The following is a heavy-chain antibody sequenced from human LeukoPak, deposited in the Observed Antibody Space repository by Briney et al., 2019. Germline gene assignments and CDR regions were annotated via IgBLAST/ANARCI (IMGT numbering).Heavy chain of an antibody. CDR3: ATPKNDYSDRYNYFDP. D-gene: IGHD4-17*01. CDR1: GFTFSDSA. Sequence: PGGSLKLSCAASGFTFSDSAIHWVRQAPGRGLEWVSAIGGGSGSTYYADSVKGRFTISRDNSKNTLYLQMNSLRAEDTAIYYCATPKNDYSDRYNYFDPWGQGTLVSVSS. CDR2: IGGGSGST. J-gene: IGHJ5*02. V-gene: IGHV3-23*01.